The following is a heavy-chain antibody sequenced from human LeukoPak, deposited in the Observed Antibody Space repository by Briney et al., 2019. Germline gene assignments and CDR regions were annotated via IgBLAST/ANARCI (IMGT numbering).Heavy chain of an antibody. J-gene: IGHJ6*03. CDR3: ATNPPYDSSGYRYYYYYMYV. Sequence: GGSLRLSCAASGFTFSSYEMNWVRQAPGKGLEWVSGISGSGGSTYYADSVKGRFTISRDNSKNTLYLQMNSLRAEDTAVYYCATNPPYDSSGYRYYYYYMYVWAKGTTVTVSS. V-gene: IGHV3-23*01. D-gene: IGHD3-22*01. CDR1: GFTFSSYE. CDR2: ISGSGGST.